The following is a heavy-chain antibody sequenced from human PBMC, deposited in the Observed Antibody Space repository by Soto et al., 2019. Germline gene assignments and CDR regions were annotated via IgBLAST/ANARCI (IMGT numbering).Heavy chain of an antibody. Sequence: SDTLSLTCTVSGGSISSYYWSWIRQPPGKGLEWIGYIYYSGSTNYNPSLKSRVTISVDTSKNQFSLKLSSVTAADTAVYYCARDYHSGGAFDIWGQGTMVNVSS. CDR2: IYYSGST. CDR3: ARDYHSGGAFDI. D-gene: IGHD6-19*01. J-gene: IGHJ3*02. CDR1: GGSISSYY. V-gene: IGHV4-59*01.